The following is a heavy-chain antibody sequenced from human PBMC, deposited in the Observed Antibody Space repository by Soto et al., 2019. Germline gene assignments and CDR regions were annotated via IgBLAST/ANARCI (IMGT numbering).Heavy chain of an antibody. Sequence: EVQLLESGGGLVQPGGSLRLSCAVSGFTFTSYAMRWVRQAPGKGLDWVSFISGGGGSTYYADSVKGRFTISRDNSKNTRYLQMNSLRADEAAVDYCRGEDYWGQGTLVTVSS. V-gene: IGHV3-23*01. D-gene: IGHD3-16*01. CDR1: GFTFTSYA. CDR3: RGEDY. CDR2: ISGGGGST. J-gene: IGHJ4*02.